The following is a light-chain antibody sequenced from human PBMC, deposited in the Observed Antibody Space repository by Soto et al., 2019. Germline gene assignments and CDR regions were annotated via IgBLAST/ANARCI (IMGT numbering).Light chain of an antibody. Sequence: EXXXXQXXAXXXVSPGERATLSSXAXQSVGNNFAWYQQKPGQAPRLLIFATSTRATGVPARFSGSGSGTEFTLTISSLQSEDFAVYYCQQYGDWPLTFGGGAKVEIE. CDR2: ATS. J-gene: IGKJ4*01. CDR3: QQYGDWPLT. V-gene: IGKV3-15*01. CDR1: QSVGNN.